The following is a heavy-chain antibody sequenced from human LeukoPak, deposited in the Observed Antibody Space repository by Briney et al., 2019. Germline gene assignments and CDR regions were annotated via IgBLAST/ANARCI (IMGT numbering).Heavy chain of an antibody. Sequence: PSETLSLTCTVSGGSISSYYWSWIRQPPGKGLEWIGYIYYSGSTNYNPSLKSRVTISVDTSKNQFSLKLSSVTAADTAVYYCARGIAAANNWFDPWGREPWSPSPQ. J-gene: IGHJ5*02. CDR2: IYYSGST. V-gene: IGHV4-59*08. D-gene: IGHD6-13*01. CDR3: ARGIAAANNWFDP. CDR1: GGSISSYY.